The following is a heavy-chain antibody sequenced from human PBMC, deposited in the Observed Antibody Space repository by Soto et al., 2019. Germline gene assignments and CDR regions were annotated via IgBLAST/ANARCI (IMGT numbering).Heavy chain of an antibody. CDR3: ATKGSSNWYGYDLDL. V-gene: IGHV3-23*01. CDR2: ISGSGGST. Sequence: EVQLLESGGGLVQPGGSLRLSCAASGFTFSDYAMSWVRQAPGKGLEWVSSISGSGGSTYYTDSVKGRFTISRDKSXXTLYLQMSSLRAEDTALYYCATKGSSNWYGYDLDLWGRGTLVTVSS. D-gene: IGHD6-13*01. CDR1: GFTFSDYA. J-gene: IGHJ2*01.